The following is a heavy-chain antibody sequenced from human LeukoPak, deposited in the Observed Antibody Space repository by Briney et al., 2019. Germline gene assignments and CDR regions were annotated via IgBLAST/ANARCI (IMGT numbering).Heavy chain of an antibody. V-gene: IGHV3-21*01. CDR3: ATEGYATHY. D-gene: IGHD1-1*01. Sequence: PGGSLRLSCAASGFTFSSYSMTWVRQAPGKGLEWVSSISSSSSYIYYADSVKGRFTISRDNAKNSLYLQMNSLRAEDAAVYYCATEGYATHYWGQGTLVTVSS. J-gene: IGHJ4*02. CDR2: ISSSSSYI. CDR1: GFTFSSYS.